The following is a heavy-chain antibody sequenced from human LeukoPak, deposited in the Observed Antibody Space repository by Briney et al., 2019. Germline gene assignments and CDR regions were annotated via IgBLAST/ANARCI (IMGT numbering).Heavy chain of an antibody. CDR2: ISTSSSTI. CDR3: ARDQKRAARTLGATTEWVYFYFMDV. J-gene: IGHJ6*03. Sequence: GGSLRLSCAASGFTFSSYSMNWVRQAPGKGLEWVSYISTSSSTIYYADSVKGRFTISRDNAKNSLYLQMNSLRAEDTAVYYCARDQKRAARTLGATTEWVYFYFMDVWGKGTTVTVSS. D-gene: IGHD1-26*01. V-gene: IGHV3-48*01. CDR1: GFTFSSYS.